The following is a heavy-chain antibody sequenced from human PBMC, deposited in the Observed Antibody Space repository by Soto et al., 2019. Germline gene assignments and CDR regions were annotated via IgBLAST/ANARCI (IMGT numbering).Heavy chain of an antibody. CDR1: GGSFSGYY. D-gene: IGHD2-21*02. CDR3: ARAHIVVVTAIEYYYGMDV. CDR2: INHSGST. Sequence: KSSETLSLTCAVYGGSFSGYYWSWIRQPPGKGLEWIGEINHSGSTNYNPSLKSRVTISVDTSKNQFSLKLSSVTAADTAVYYCARAHIVVVTAIEYYYGMDVWGQGTTVTVSS. V-gene: IGHV4-34*01. J-gene: IGHJ6*02.